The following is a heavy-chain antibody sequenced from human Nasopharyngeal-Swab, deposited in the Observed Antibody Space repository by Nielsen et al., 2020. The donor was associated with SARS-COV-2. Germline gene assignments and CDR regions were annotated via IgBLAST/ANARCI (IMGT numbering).Heavy chain of an antibody. CDR1: GFAFTDYS. D-gene: IGHD1-26*01. CDR3: VREFEATGATYLDY. CDR2: ITSSSSTR. Sequence: GGSLRLSCAASGFAFTDYSMDWVRQAPGKGLEWVSYITSSSSTRYYADSVKGRFTVSRDNAKNSLYLQMSSLRDEDTVVYYCVREFEATGATYLDYWGLGTLVTVSS. J-gene: IGHJ4*02. V-gene: IGHV3-48*02.